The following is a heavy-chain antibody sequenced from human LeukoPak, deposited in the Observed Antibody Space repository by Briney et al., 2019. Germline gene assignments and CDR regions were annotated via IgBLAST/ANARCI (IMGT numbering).Heavy chain of an antibody. J-gene: IGHJ4*02. CDR3: AREFGGYYDSSGYHDIDY. D-gene: IGHD3-22*01. CDR1: GGTFSSYA. CDR2: IIPIFGTA. Sequence: ASVKVSCKASGGTFSSYAISWVRQAPGQGLEWMGGIIPIFGTANYAQKFQGRVTITADESTSTAYMELSSLRSEDTAVYYCAREFGGYYDSSGYHDIDYWGQGTLVTVSS. V-gene: IGHV1-69*13.